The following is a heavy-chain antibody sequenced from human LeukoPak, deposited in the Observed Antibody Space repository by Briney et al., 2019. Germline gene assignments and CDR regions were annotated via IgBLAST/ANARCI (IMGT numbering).Heavy chain of an antibody. CDR3: ARDLYADYVWGSFDY. D-gene: IGHD3-16*01. J-gene: IGHJ4*02. CDR1: GFTFSSYG. Sequence: PGGSLRLSCAASGFTFSSYGMHWVRQAPGKGLEWVAVIWYDGSNKYYADSVKGRFTISRDNSKNTLYLQMNSLRAKDTAVYYCARDLYADYVWGSFDYRGQGTLVTVSS. V-gene: IGHV3-33*01. CDR2: IWYDGSNK.